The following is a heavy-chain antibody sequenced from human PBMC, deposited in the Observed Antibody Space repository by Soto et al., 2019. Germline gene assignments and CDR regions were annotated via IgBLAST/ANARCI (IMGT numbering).Heavy chain of an antibody. CDR2: ISSSSSYT. D-gene: IGHD6-19*01. Sequence: AGGSLRLSCAASGFTFSDYYMSWIRQSPGKGLEWVSYISSSSSYTNYADSVKGRFTISRDNAKNSLYLQMNSLSAEDTAVYYCASHSGGGGYYYYGMDVWGQGTTVTVSS. CDR3: ASHSGGGGYYYYGMDV. V-gene: IGHV3-11*06. CDR1: GFTFSDYY. J-gene: IGHJ6*02.